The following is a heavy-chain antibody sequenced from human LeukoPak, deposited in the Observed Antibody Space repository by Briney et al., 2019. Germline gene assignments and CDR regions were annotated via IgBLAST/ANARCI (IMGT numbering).Heavy chain of an antibody. CDR2: ISSSSSYI. CDR1: GFTFSSNY. V-gene: IGHV3-21*01. J-gene: IGHJ4*02. CDR3: ARGLSGYASSLGY. Sequence: GGSLRLSCAASGFTFSSNYMSWVRQAPGKGLEWVSSISSSSSYIYYADSVKGRFTISRDNAKNTLYLQMNSLRAEDTAVYYCARGLSGYASSLGYWGQGTLVTVSA. D-gene: IGHD6-6*01.